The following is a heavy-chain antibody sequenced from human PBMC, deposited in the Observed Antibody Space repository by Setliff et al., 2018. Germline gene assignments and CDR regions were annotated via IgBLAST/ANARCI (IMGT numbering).Heavy chain of an antibody. V-gene: IGHV1-46*01. J-gene: IGHJ4*02. Sequence: GASVKVSCKATGYSFTSYYIHWVRQAPGQGLEWMGIINPSGGSASVVDKFQGRVTMTRDTSTSMFYMEVNILRSDDTAVYYCARGGMAAANRKGVFEYWGQGTLVTVSS. D-gene: IGHD6-13*01. CDR2: INPSGGSA. CDR1: GYSFTSYY. CDR3: ARGGMAAANRKGVFEY.